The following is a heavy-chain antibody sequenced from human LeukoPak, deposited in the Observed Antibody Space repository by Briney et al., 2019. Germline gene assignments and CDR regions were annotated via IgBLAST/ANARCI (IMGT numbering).Heavy chain of an antibody. CDR1: GLTFSSYW. CDR3: ARDRVWTVLY. D-gene: IGHD6-13*01. CDR2: INQDGSEE. Sequence: GGSLRLSCAASGLTFSSYWMSWVRQAPGKGLEWVANINQDGSEEYYGDSVKGRFTISRENVKDTLYLQLNSLRDEDTAVYYCARDRVWTVLYWGQGTLVSVSS. J-gene: IGHJ4*02. V-gene: IGHV3-7*01.